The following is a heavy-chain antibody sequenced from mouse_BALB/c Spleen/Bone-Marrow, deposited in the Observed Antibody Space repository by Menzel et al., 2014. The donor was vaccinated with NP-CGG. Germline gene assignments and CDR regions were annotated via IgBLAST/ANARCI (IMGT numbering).Heavy chain of an antibody. J-gene: IGHJ2*01. V-gene: IGHV14-3*02. D-gene: IGHD2-4*01. CDR1: GFNIKDTY. CDR3: ASYDYGYYFDY. CDR2: IDPANGNT. Sequence: EVQLQQSGAELVKPGASVELSYTASGFNIKDTYMHWVKQRPEQGLEWIGRIDPANGNTKYDPKFQGKATITADTSSNTAYLQLSSLTSEDTAVYYCASYDYGYYFDYWGQGTTLTVSS.